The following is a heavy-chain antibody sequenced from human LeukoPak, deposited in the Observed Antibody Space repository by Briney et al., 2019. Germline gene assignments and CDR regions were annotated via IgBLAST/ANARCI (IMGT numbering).Heavy chain of an antibody. J-gene: IGHJ4*02. CDR2: IKQDGSEQ. V-gene: IGHV3-7*03. CDR1: GFTFSHYY. D-gene: IGHD3-9*01. CDR3: ANHFDWLSAPFDY. Sequence: GGSLRLSCAASGFTFSHYYMSWVRQAPGKGLEWVANIKQDGSEQFYLDSVKGRFTISRDNAKNALYLQKNSLRAEDTAVYYCANHFDWLSAPFDYWGQGTLVTVSS.